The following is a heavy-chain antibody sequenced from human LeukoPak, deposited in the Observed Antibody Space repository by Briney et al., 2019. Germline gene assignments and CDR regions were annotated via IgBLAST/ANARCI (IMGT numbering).Heavy chain of an antibody. Sequence: PGGSLRLSCAASGFTFSSYAMHWVRQAPGKGLEWVAVISYDGSNKYYADSVKGRFTISRDNSKNTLYLQMNSLRAEDTAVYYCARDRSSNFDYWGQGTLVTVSS. V-gene: IGHV3-30-3*01. CDR2: ISYDGSNK. D-gene: IGHD2-2*01. J-gene: IGHJ4*02. CDR3: ARDRSSNFDY. CDR1: GFTFSSYA.